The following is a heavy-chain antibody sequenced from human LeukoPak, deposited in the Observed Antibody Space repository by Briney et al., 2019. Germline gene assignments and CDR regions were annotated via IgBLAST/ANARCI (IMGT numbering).Heavy chain of an antibody. J-gene: IGHJ4*02. CDR1: GYTFTGYY. CDR2: INPNSGGT. V-gene: IGHV1-2*06. CDR3: ARDRSEVSFDY. Sequence: GASVKLSCKASGYTFTGYYMHWVRQAPGQGLEWMGRINPNSGGTNYAQKFQGRVTMTRDTSISTAYMELSRLRSDDTAVYYCARDRSEVSFDYWGQGTLVTVSS.